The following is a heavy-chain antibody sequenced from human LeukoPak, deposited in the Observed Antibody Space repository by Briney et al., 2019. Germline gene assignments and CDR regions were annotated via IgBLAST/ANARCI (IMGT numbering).Heavy chain of an antibody. D-gene: IGHD5-24*01. CDR3: ATSPLGYNIN. Sequence: TGGSVTLSCAASGFTLRSYAMSWVRQAAGKGVEWVAAICGSGGSTYYADSVKGRFTISRDNSKNTLYLQITSLRPEDTAVYYCATSPLGYNINSGQEAFVTVSS. V-gene: IGHV3-23*01. CDR1: GFTLRSYA. CDR2: ICGSGGST. J-gene: IGHJ4*02.